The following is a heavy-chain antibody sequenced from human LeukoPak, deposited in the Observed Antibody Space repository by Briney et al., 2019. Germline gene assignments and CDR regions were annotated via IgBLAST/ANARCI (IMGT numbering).Heavy chain of an antibody. Sequence: SGTLSLTCTLSGGSISGYYWSWIRQPPGKGLEWIGNIHHSGNTNYNASLKSRVTISVGTSRSQFFLQLRYVTAADTAIYYCARVGLGYDSSAYYHWGQGILVTVSS. J-gene: IGHJ4*02. V-gene: IGHV4-59*08. CDR2: IHHSGNT. CDR1: GGSISGYY. D-gene: IGHD3-22*01. CDR3: ARVGLGYDSSAYYH.